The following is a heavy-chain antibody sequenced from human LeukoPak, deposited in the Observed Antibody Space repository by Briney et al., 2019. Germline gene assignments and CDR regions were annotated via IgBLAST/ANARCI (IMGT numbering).Heavy chain of an antibody. CDR1: GFTFSSYA. Sequence: PGGSLRLSCAASGFTFSSYAMSWVRQAPGKGLEWVSAISGSGGSTYYADSVKGRFTISRDNSKNTLYLQMNSLRAEDTAVYYCAKVSSNSQRVRMTTVTSFGYWGQGTLVTVSS. V-gene: IGHV3-23*01. CDR2: ISGSGGST. D-gene: IGHD4-17*01. CDR3: AKVSSNSQRVRMTTVTSFGY. J-gene: IGHJ4*02.